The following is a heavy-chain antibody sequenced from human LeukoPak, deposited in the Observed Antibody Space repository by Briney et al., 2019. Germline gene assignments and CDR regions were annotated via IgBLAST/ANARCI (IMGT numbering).Heavy chain of an antibody. D-gene: IGHD5-12*01. J-gene: IGHJ6*02. CDR2: INPNGGGT. V-gene: IGHV1-2*06. CDR3: ARDKYRPGYYGMDV. Sequence: GASVKVSCKASRYTFGSYAMNWVRQAPGQGLEWMGRINPNGGGTHYSQKFDGRVTMTRDTSISTAYMELSRLRSDDTAVYYCARDKYRPGYYGMDVWGQGTTVTVSS. CDR1: RYTFGSYA.